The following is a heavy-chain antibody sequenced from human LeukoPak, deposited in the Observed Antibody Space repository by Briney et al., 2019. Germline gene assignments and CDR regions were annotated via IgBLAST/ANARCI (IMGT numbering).Heavy chain of an antibody. Sequence: ASVKVSCKASGGTFSSYTISWVRQAPGQGLEWMGRIIPILGIANYAQKFQGRVTITADKSASTAYMELSSLRSEDTAVYCCASTDGDYPDYWGQGTLVTVSS. D-gene: IGHD4-17*01. CDR1: GGTFSSYT. V-gene: IGHV1-69*02. CDR3: ASTDGDYPDY. J-gene: IGHJ4*02. CDR2: IIPILGIA.